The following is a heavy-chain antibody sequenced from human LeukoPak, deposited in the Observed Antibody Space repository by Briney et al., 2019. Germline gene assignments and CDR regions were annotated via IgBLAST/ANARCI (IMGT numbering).Heavy chain of an antibody. D-gene: IGHD3-22*01. CDR3: AKAIDSSGYYYYYAMDV. CDR1: GFTFDGYA. J-gene: IGHJ6*02. Sequence: PGGSLRLSCAASGFTFDGYAMHWVRQAPGKGLEWVSGISWNSGSIGYADSVKGRFTISRDNAKNSLYLQMNSLRAEDTALYYCAKAIDSSGYYYYYAMDVWCQGTTVTVSS. V-gene: IGHV3-9*01. CDR2: ISWNSGSI.